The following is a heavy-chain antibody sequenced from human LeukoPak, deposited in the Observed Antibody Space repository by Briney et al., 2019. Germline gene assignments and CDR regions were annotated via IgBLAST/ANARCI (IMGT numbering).Heavy chain of an antibody. CDR1: GGTFSSYA. Sequence: SVKFSCKASGGTFSSYAISWVRQAPGQGLEWMGRIIPILGIANYAQKFQGRVTITADKSTSTAYMELSSLRSEDTAVYYCARSRIYSSGYPCGYWGQGTLVTVSS. CDR3: ARSRIYSSGYPCGY. V-gene: IGHV1-69*04. J-gene: IGHJ4*02. D-gene: IGHD3-22*01. CDR2: IIPILGIA.